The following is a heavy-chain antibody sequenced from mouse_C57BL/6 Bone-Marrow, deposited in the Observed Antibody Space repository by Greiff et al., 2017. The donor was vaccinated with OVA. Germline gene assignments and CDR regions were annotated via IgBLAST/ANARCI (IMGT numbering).Heavy chain of an antibody. J-gene: IGHJ4*01. CDR3: ARHDYDGGYAMDY. D-gene: IGHD2-4*01. V-gene: IGHV5-12*01. CDR2: ISNGGGST. Sequence: EVKLVESGGGLVQPGGSLKLSCAASGFTFSDYYMYWVRQTPEKRLEWVAYISNGGGSTYYPDTVKGRFTISRDNAKNTLYLQMSRLKSEDTAMYYCARHDYDGGYAMDYWGQGTSVTVSS. CDR1: GFTFSDYY.